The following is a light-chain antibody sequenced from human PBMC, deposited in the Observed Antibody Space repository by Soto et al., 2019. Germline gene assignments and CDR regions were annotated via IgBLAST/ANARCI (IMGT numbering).Light chain of an antibody. Sequence: QSALTQPPSASGTPGQRVTISCSGSSSNIGSNTVNWYQQLPGTAPKLLIQSNNQRPSGVPDRFSGSKSGTSASLAISGLQSEDEADYYCAAWDDSLNAVLFGGGTKLTVL. CDR1: SSNIGSNT. CDR3: AAWDDSLNAVL. V-gene: IGLV1-44*01. CDR2: SNN. J-gene: IGLJ2*01.